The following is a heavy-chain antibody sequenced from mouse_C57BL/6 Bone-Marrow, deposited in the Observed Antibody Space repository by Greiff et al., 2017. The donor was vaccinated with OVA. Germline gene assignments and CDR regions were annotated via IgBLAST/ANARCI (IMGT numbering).Heavy chain of an antibody. D-gene: IGHD1-1*01. J-gene: IGHJ4*01. CDR1: GFNIKDDY. V-gene: IGHV14-4*01. CDR3: TKGGVVEAMDY. Sequence: VQLQQPGAELVKPGASVKVSCTASGFNIKDDYMHWVKQRPEQGLEWIGWIDPENGDTEYASKFQGKATITADTSSNTAYLQLSSLTSEDTAVYYCTKGGVVEAMDYWGQGTSVTVSS. CDR2: IDPENGDT.